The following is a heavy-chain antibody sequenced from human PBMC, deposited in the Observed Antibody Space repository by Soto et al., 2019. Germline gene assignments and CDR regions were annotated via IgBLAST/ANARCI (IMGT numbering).Heavy chain of an antibody. CDR3: ARGARLLFSYVDV. J-gene: IGHJ3*01. CDR1: VFTFHRST. CDR2: ISNDGNNK. D-gene: IGHD5-18*01. V-gene: IGHV3-30-3*01. Sequence: QVQLVECGGGVVHPGRSLILACAASVFTFHRSTLHWGSQAPGKGLEGVAIISNDGNNKYYADSVNGRFTITRDNSKNTRFLQMNSLRPDDTAVYYCARGARLLFSYVDVWGKGTVVTV.